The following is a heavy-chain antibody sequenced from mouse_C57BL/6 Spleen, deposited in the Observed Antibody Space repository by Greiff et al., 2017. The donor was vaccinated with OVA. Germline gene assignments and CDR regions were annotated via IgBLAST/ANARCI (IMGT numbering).Heavy chain of an antibody. CDR2: ISSGGSYT. CDR1: GFTFSSYG. V-gene: IGHV5-6*01. Sequence: EVHLVESGGDLVKPGGSLKLSCAASGFTFSSYGMSWVRQTPDKRLEWVATISSGGSYTDYPASVKGGFTISRDNSKNTLYLQMSSLKSEDTAMYYCARQDYGSSYVGAMDYWGQGTSVTVSS. J-gene: IGHJ4*01. D-gene: IGHD1-1*01. CDR3: ARQDYGSSYVGAMDY.